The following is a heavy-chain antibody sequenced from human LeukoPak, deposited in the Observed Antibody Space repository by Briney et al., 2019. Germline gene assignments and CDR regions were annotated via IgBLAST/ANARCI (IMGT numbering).Heavy chain of an antibody. CDR1: GFTVSSNY. V-gene: IGHV3-53*01. CDR2: IYSGGNT. D-gene: IGHD1-1*01. CDR3: ARETSFSYFDY. Sequence: GGSLRLSCAAPGFTVSSNYMTWVRQAPGRGLEWVSVIYSGGNTYYADSVKGRSSISRDNSKNTLYLQMNSLRAEDTAVYYCARETSFSYFDYWGQGTLVTVSS. J-gene: IGHJ4*02.